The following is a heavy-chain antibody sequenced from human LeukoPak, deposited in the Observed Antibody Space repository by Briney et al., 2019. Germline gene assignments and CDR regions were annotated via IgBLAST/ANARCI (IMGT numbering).Heavy chain of an antibody. CDR2: IYSGGST. Sequence: GGSLRLSCAASGFTVSSNYMSWVRQAPGKGLEWVSVIYSGGSTYYADSVKGRFTISRDNSKNTLYLQMNSLRAEDTAVYYCARDLNRLRRGLDPWGQGTLVTVSS. D-gene: IGHD4-17*01. J-gene: IGHJ5*02. CDR1: GFTVSSNY. V-gene: IGHV3-53*01. CDR3: ARDLNRLRRGLDP.